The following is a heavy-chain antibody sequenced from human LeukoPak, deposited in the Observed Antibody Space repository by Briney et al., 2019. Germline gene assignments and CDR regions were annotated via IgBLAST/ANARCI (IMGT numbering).Heavy chain of an antibody. CDR2: INHSGST. Sequence: PGGSLRLSCAASGFTFSRYSMNWVRQAPGKGLEWIGEINHSGSTNYNPSLKSRVTISVDTSKNQFSLKLSSVTAADTAVYYCASQWAYCGGDCYSGAGYWGQGTLVTVSS. J-gene: IGHJ4*02. CDR1: GFTFSRYS. D-gene: IGHD2-21*02. CDR3: ASQWAYCGGDCYSGAGY. V-gene: IGHV4-34*01.